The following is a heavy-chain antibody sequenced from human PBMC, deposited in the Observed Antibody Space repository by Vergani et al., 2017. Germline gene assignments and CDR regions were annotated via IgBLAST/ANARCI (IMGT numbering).Heavy chain of an antibody. CDR2: ISYDGSNK. Sequence: QVQLVESGGGVVQPGRSLRLSCAASGFTFSSYGMHWVRPAPGKGLEWVAVISYDGSNKYYADSVTCRFTISRDNSKTTLYLQMNSLRAEDTAVYYCAKGGRDDQGCCYYYCMDVWGKGTTVTVSS. CDR1: GFTFSSYG. V-gene: IGHV3-30*18. CDR3: AKGGRDDQGCCYYYCMDV. J-gene: IGHJ6*03. D-gene: IGHD1-1*01.